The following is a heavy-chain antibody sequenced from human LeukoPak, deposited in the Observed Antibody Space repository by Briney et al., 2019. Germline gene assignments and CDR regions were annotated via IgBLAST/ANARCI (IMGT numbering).Heavy chain of an antibody. J-gene: IGHJ6*02. CDR1: GFTFSSYG. D-gene: IGHD3-10*01. Sequence: GGSLRLSCAASGFTFSSYGMNWVRQAPGKGLEWVSSISSSSSYIYYADSVKGRFTISRDNAKNSLYLQMNSLRAEDTAVYYCAREGSGYYYGMDVWGQGTTVTVSS. CDR2: ISSSSSYI. V-gene: IGHV3-21*01. CDR3: AREGSGYYYGMDV.